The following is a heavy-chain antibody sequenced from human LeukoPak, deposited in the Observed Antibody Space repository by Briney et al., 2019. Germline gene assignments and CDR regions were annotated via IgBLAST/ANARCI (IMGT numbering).Heavy chain of an antibody. V-gene: IGHV4-59*01. D-gene: IGHD6-13*01. CDR3: ARGGSTFDP. CDR2: IYYSGST. CDR1: GGSIRSYY. Sequence: SETLSLTCTVSGGSIRSYYWSWIRQPPGEGLEWIGYIYYSGSTKYNPSLKSRVTISVDTSKNQFSLKLSSVTAADTAMYYCARGGSTFDPWGQGTRVTVSS. J-gene: IGHJ5*02.